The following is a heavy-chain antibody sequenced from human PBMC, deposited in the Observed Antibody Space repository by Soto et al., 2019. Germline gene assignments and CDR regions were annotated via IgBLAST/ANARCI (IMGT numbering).Heavy chain of an antibody. V-gene: IGHV1-2*02. Sequence: AAVKVSCKNSGSRFMGQYIHWLGQAPGQGAEGLGYISNSGDTKYSQNFQGRVSMTRDTSITTAYMELRGLQSGDPAVYYCAAGRSWYDFWGQGTLVTVSS. CDR2: ISNSGDT. CDR3: AAGRSWYDF. CDR1: GSRFMGQY. D-gene: IGHD6-13*01. J-gene: IGHJ4*02.